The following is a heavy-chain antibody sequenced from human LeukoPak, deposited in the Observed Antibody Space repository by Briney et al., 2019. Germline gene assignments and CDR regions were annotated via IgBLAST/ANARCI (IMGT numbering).Heavy chain of an antibody. V-gene: IGHV3-23*01. CDR2: ISGSGTTT. CDR1: GFTFSIYA. J-gene: IGHJ4*02. D-gene: IGHD6-13*01. CDR3: ARDAGPLDY. Sequence: PGGSLRLSCAASGFTFSIYAMSWVRQAPGKGLEWVSTISGSGTTTYYADSVRGRFTISRDNSKNTLYLQMNSLRAEDTAVYFCARDAGPLDYWGQGTLVTVSS.